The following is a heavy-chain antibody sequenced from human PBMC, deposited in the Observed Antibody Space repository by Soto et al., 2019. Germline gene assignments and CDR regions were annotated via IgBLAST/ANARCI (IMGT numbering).Heavy chain of an antibody. J-gene: IGHJ4*02. CDR2: ISYDGSNK. D-gene: IGHD4-17*01. Sequence: QVQLVESGGGVVQPGRSLRLSCAASGFTFSSYAMHWVRQAPGKGLEWVAVISYDGSNKYYADSVKGRFTISRDNSKNTLYLQMNSLRAEDTAVYYCARVRTVTTGYYFDHWGQGTLVTVSS. CDR3: ARVRTVTTGYYFDH. V-gene: IGHV3-30-3*01. CDR1: GFTFSSYA.